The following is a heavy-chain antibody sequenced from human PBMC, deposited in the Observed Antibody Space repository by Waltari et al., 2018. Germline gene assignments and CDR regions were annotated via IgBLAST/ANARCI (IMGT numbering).Heavy chain of an antibody. J-gene: IGHJ4*02. V-gene: IGHV3-7*01. D-gene: IGHD3-3*01. CDR1: GFTFSSYW. CDR3: ARVKLRFLEWFGY. CDR2: IKQDGSGK. Sequence: EVQLVESGGGLVQPGGSLRLSCAASGFTFSSYWMSWVRQAPGKGLEWVANIKQDGSGKYYVDSVECRFTISRDNAKNSLYLQMNSLRAEDTAVYYCARVKLRFLEWFGYWGQGTLVTVSS.